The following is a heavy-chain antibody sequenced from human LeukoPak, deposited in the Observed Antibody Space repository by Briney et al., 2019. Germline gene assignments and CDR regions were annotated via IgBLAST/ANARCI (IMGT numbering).Heavy chain of an antibody. V-gene: IGHV3-23*01. CDR3: AKDLGSGWYTNWFDP. J-gene: IGHJ5*02. Sequence: PGGSLRLSCAASGFTFSSYAMSWVRQAPGKGLEWVSAISGSGGSTYYADSVKGRFTISRGNSKNTLYLQMNSLRAEDTAVYYCAKDLGSGWYTNWFDPWGQGTLVTVSS. CDR1: GFTFSSYA. D-gene: IGHD6-13*01. CDR2: ISGSGGST.